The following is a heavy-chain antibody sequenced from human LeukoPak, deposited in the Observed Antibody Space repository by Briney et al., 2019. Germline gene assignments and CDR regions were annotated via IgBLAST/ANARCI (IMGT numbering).Heavy chain of an antibody. V-gene: IGHV3-23*01. J-gene: IGHJ4*02. Sequence: GGSLRLSCAASGFTFSSYAMSWVRQAPGKGLEWVSAISGSGGSTYYADSVKGRFTISRDNSKNTLYLQMNSLRAEDTAVYYCAKPKTLDGYNSFDYWGQGTLVTVSP. D-gene: IGHD5-24*01. CDR1: GFTFSSYA. CDR3: AKPKTLDGYNSFDY. CDR2: ISGSGGST.